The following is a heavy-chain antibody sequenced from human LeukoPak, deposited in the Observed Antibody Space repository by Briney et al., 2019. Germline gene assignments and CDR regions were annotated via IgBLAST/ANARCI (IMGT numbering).Heavy chain of an antibody. CDR3: ARVVGDGYSEY. J-gene: IGHJ4*02. CDR2: ISWNSGNI. Sequence: GGSLRLSCAASGFTFDDYAMHWVRQAPGKGLEWVSGISWNSGNIGYADSAKGRFTISRDNAKNSLYLQMNSLRAEDTALYYCARVVGDGYSEYWGQGTLVTVSS. CDR1: GFTFDDYA. V-gene: IGHV3-9*01. D-gene: IGHD5-24*01.